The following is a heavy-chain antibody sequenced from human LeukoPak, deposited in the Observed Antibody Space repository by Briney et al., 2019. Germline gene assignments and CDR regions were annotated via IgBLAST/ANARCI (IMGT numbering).Heavy chain of an antibody. J-gene: IGHJ4*02. CDR3: ARARDVVPAAKRLLDY. V-gene: IGHV1-2*02. CDR2: INPNSGGT. CDR1: GYTFTTYY. Sequence: ASVKVSCKASGYTFTTYYMHWVRQAPGQGLEWMGWINPNSGGTNYAQKFQGRVTMTRDTSISTAYMELSRLRSDDTAVYYCARARDVVPAAKRLLDYWGQGTLVTVSS. D-gene: IGHD2-2*01.